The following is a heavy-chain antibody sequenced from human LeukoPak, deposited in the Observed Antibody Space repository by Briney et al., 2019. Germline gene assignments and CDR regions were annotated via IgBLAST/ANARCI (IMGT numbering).Heavy chain of an antibody. D-gene: IGHD3-22*01. CDR2: IYDSGST. Sequence: SETLSLICTVSGGSISSYYGSWIRQPPGKGLEWIGYIYDSGSTNYNPSLKSRVTISVDTSKNQFSLKLSSVTAADTAVYYCARNLYFYDSSGYSNDAFDIWGQGTMVTVSS. CDR1: GGSISSYY. CDR3: ARNLYFYDSSGYSNDAFDI. J-gene: IGHJ3*02. V-gene: IGHV4-59*08.